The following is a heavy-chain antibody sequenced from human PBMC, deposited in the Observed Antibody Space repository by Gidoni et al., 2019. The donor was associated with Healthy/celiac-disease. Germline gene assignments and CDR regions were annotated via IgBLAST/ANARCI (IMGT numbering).Heavy chain of an antibody. CDR1: GFTFSSYS. Sequence: EVQLVESGGGLVKPGGSLRLSCAASGFTFSSYSMNWVRQAPGKGLEWVSSISSSSSYIYYADSVKGRFTISRDNAKNSLYLQMNSLRAEDTAVYYCARDRSGSYYMHYYYYMDVWGKGTTVTVSS. V-gene: IGHV3-21*01. CDR3: ARDRSGSYYMHYYYYMDV. D-gene: IGHD3-10*01. J-gene: IGHJ6*03. CDR2: ISSSSSYI.